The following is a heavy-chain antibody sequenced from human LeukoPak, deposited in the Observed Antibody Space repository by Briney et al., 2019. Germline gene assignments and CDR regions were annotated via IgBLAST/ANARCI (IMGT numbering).Heavy chain of an antibody. CDR3: ARVTSYYYYMDV. CDR1: GGSISSSSYY. CDR2: IYYSGST. J-gene: IGHJ6*03. V-gene: IGHV4-39*07. Sequence: SETLSLTCTVSGGSISSSSYYWGWIRQPPGKGLEWIGSIYYSGSTNYNPSLKSRVTISVDTSKNQFSLKLSSVTAADTAVYYCARVTSYYYYMDVWGKGTTVTISS.